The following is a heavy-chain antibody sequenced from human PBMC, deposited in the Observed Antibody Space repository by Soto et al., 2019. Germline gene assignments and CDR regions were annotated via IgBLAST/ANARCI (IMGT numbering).Heavy chain of an antibody. CDR2: ISGSGGST. CDR1: GFTFSSYA. V-gene: IGHV3-23*01. CDR3: ADGYYGDWRYPHAF. Sequence: GGSLRLSCAAPGFTFSSYAMSCVGQAPGKGLEWVSAISGSGGSTYYADSVKGRFTISRDNSKNTLYLQMNSLRPEDTAVYYCADGYYGDWRYPHAFWGRGT. D-gene: IGHD4-17*01. J-gene: IGHJ2*01.